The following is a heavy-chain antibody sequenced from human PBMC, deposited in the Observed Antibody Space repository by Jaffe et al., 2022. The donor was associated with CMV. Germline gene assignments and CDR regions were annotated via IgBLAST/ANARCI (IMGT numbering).Heavy chain of an antibody. J-gene: IGHJ4*02. CDR3: ASGNPWGY. CDR2: ISYDGSNK. D-gene: IGHD3-16*01. Sequence: QVQLVESGGGVVQPGRSLRLSCAASGFTFSSYGMHWVRQAPGKGLEWVAVISYDGSNKYYADSVKGRFTISRDNSKNTLYLQMNSLRAEDTAVYYCASGNPWGYWGQGTLVTVSS. CDR1: GFTFSSYG. V-gene: IGHV3-30*03.